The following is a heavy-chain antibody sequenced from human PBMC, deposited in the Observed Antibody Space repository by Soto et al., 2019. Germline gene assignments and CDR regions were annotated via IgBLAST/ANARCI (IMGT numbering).Heavy chain of an antibody. Sequence: DSVQGSCKASGYTFTGYYMHWVRQAPGQGLEWMGWINPNSGGTNYAQKFQGWVTMTRDTSISTAYMELSRLRSDDTAVYYCARATGIAAASDYGLQGSGQAKTFTV. CDR3: ARATGIAAASDYGLQG. CDR2: INPNSGGT. J-gene: IGHJ6*02. CDR1: GYTFTGYY. V-gene: IGHV1-2*04. D-gene: IGHD6-13*01.